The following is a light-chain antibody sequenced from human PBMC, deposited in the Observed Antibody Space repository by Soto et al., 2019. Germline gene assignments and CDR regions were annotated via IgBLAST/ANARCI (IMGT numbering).Light chain of an antibody. Sequence: DIVMTQSPDYLVVSLGERDTINCRSSQNILNSPDNRNYLAWYQQKSGQPPKLLIYWASTRESGVPVHFSGIGSGTDFTLTIRSLQAEGVAVYYCQLYCSAPQITFCGGTMVEIK. CDR2: WAS. J-gene: IGKJ4*01. V-gene: IGKV4-1*01. CDR3: QLYCSAPQIT. CDR1: QNILNSPDNRNY.